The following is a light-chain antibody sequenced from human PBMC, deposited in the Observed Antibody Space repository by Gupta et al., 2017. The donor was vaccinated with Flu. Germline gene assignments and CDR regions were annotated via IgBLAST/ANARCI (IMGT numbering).Light chain of an antibody. J-gene: IGKJ1*01. CDR1: QSGANNL. Sequence: GGRATLSCRASQSGANNLLSWYQHKPGQAPILLIYGASNRAPGVPDRFSGSGSGTDFTLTISSLEPEDFAVYYCLQYGSAYMFGQGTKVEI. CDR3: LQYGSAYM. CDR2: GAS. V-gene: IGKV3-20*01.